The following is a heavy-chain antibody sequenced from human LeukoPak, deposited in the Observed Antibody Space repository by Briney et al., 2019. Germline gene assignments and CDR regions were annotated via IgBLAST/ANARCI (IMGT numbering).Heavy chain of an antibody. J-gene: IGHJ3*02. CDR3: AAEWQRITISGVPTNDAFDI. Sequence: ASVKVSCKASGYTFTGYYMHWVRQAPGQGLEWMGRINPNSGGTNYAQKFQERVTITRDMSTSTAYMELSSLRSEDTAVYYCAAEWQRITISGVPTNDAFDIWGQGTMVTVSS. D-gene: IGHD3-9*01. CDR1: GYTFTGYY. CDR2: INPNSGGT. V-gene: IGHV1-2*06.